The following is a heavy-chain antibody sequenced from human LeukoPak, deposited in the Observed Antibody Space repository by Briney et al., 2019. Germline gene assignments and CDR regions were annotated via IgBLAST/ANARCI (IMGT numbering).Heavy chain of an antibody. Sequence: GGSLRLSRAASGFTFSSYAMSWVRQAPGKGLEWVSSISSGGTYVDYADSVKGRFTISRDNAKNSLYLQMNSLRAEDTAVFYCARDPGYSNSPYYLDYWGQGTLVTVSS. J-gene: IGHJ4*02. CDR2: ISSGGTYV. D-gene: IGHD5-12*01. CDR1: GFTFSSYA. CDR3: ARDPGYSNSPYYLDY. V-gene: IGHV3-21*01.